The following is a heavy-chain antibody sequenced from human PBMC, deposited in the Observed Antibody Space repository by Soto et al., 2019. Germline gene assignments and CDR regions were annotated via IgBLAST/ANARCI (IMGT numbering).Heavy chain of an antibody. V-gene: IGHV3-23*01. CDR2: ISGHAGAT. J-gene: IGHJ5*01. Sequence: EVQLLESGGGLVQPGGSLRVSCAVSGFNFRSHAMSWVRQAPGKGLEWASGISGHAGATYYTDSVKGRFTISRDNSKNTLFLQMNSLRAEDTAIYYWGKDWGTTGTGGWFTSGGQGTLVSVS. CDR1: GFNFRSHA. CDR3: GKDWGTTGTGGWFTS. D-gene: IGHD1-1*01.